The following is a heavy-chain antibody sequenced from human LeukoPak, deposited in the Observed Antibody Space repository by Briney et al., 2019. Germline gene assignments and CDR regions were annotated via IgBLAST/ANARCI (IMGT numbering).Heavy chain of an antibody. CDR1: GFTFSSYA. Sequence: GGSPRLSCAASGFTFSSYAMTWVRQAPGKGLEWVSIISGSAASTDYADSVKGRFAISRDNSKTTLYLQMNSLRAEDTAVYFCAKDHTPFGSGSYSTRYYGMDVWGQGTTVIVS. V-gene: IGHV3-23*01. D-gene: IGHD3-10*01. J-gene: IGHJ6*02. CDR2: ISGSAAST. CDR3: AKDHTPFGSGSYSTRYYGMDV.